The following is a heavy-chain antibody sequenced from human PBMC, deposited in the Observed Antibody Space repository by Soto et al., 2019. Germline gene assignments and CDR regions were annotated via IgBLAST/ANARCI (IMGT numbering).Heavy chain of an antibody. Sequence: GASVKVSCKASGYTFTSYYMHWVRQAPGQGLEWMGIINPSGGSTSYAQKFQGRVTMTRDTSTSTVYMELSSLRSEDTAVYYCARDPQDIVLMVYAIPYYGMDVWGQGTTVTVSS. CDR2: INPSGGST. CDR3: ARDPQDIVLMVYAIPYYGMDV. CDR1: GYTFTSYY. D-gene: IGHD2-8*01. V-gene: IGHV1-46*01. J-gene: IGHJ6*02.